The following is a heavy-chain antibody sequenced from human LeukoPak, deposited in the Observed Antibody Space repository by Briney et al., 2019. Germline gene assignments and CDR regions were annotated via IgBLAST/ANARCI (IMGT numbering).Heavy chain of an antibody. D-gene: IGHD6-19*01. CDR2: INPNSGGT. V-gene: IGHV1-2*02. Sequence: ASVKVSCKASGYTFTGYYIHWVRQAPGQGLEWMGWINPNSGGTNYAQKFQGRVTMTRDTSISTAYMELSRLRSDDTAVYYCAISSGWLGSFDYWGQGTLVTVSS. CDR3: AISSGWLGSFDY. CDR1: GYTFTGYY. J-gene: IGHJ4*02.